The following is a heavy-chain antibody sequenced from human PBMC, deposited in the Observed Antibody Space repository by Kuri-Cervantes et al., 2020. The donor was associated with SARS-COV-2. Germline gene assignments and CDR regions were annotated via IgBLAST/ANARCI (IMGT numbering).Heavy chain of an antibody. Sequence: LRLSCTVSGGSISSGDYYWSWIRQPPGKGLEWIGYIYYSGSTYYNPSLKSRVTISVDTSKNQFSLKLSSVTAADTAVYYCARDPSVTFGMDVWGRGTTVTVSS. CDR3: ARDPSVTFGMDV. V-gene: IGHV4-30-4*01. D-gene: IGHD2-21*02. CDR2: IYYSGST. CDR1: GGSISSGDYY. J-gene: IGHJ6*02.